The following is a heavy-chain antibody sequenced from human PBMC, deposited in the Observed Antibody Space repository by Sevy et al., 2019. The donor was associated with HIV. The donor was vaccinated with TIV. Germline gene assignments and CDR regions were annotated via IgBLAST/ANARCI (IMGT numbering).Heavy chain of an antibody. Sequence: SETLSLTCTVSGGSISSSSYYWGWIRQPPGKGLEWIGSIYYSGSTYYNPSLKSRVTISVDTSKNQFSLKLSSVTAADTAVYYCARYYDFWCGPFDPWGQGTLVTVSS. J-gene: IGHJ5*02. V-gene: IGHV4-39*01. CDR2: IYYSGST. CDR1: GGSISSSSYY. CDR3: ARYYDFWCGPFDP. D-gene: IGHD3-3*01.